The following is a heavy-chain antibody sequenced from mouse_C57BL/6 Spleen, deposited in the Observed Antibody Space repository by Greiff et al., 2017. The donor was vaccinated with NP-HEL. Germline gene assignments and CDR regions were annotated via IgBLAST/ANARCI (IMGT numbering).Heavy chain of an antibody. CDR2: INYDGSST. CDR3: ARVYYGGYFDY. J-gene: IGHJ2*01. CDR1: GFTFSDYY. V-gene: IGHV5-16*01. Sequence: VQLKESEGGLVQPGSSMKLSCTASGFTFSDYYMAWVRQVPEKGLEWVANINYDGSSTYYLDSLKSRFIISRDNAKNILYLQMSSLKSEDTATYYCARVYYGGYFDYWGQGTTLTVSS. D-gene: IGHD2-13*01.